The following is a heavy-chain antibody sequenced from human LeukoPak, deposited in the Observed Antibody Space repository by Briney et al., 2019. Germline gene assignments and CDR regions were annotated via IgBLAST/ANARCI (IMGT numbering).Heavy chain of an antibody. J-gene: IGHJ4*02. CDR3: GRAFPPLRTSSAGDL. Sequence: GGSLRLSCSASGFTFSDYDMNWVRQAPGKGLEWVSSISGLSTHIYYGDSVKGRFSISRDNAKKSVYLQMNSLGVEDTAIYYCGRAFPPLRTSSAGDLWGQGILVTVSS. D-gene: IGHD3-16*01. V-gene: IGHV3-69-1*02. CDR2: ISGLSTHI. CDR1: GFTFSDYD.